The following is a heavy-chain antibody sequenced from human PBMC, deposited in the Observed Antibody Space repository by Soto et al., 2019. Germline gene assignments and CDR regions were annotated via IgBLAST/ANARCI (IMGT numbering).Heavy chain of an antibody. CDR3: TRDIAATTSWFDP. V-gene: IGHV3-49*03. CDR2: IRSKAYGGTT. D-gene: IGHD6-25*01. Sequence: GVLRLSCTASGFTFGDYAMSWFRQAPGKGLEWVGFIRSKAYGGTTEYAASVKGRFTISRDDSKSIAYLQMNSLKTEDTAVYYCTRDIAATTSWFDPWGQGTLVTVSS. CDR1: GFTFGDYA. J-gene: IGHJ5*02.